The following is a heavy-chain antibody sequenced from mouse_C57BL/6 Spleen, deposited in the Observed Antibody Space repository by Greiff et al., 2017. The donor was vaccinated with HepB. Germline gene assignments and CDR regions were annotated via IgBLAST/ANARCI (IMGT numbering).Heavy chain of an antibody. D-gene: IGHD2-3*01. V-gene: IGHV1-82*01. CDR3: ARAGADGYYEGFAY. CDR2: IYPGDGDT. Sequence: QVQLKQSGPELVKPGASVKISCKASGYAFSSSWMNWVKQRPGKGLEWIGRIYPGDGDTNYNGKFKGKATLTADKSSSTAYMQLSSLTSEDSAVYFCARAGADGYYEGFAYWGQGTLVTVSA. CDR1: GYAFSSSW. J-gene: IGHJ3*01.